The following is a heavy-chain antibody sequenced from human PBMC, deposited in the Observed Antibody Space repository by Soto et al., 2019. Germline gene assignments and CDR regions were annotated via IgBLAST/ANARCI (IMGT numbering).Heavy chain of an antibody. D-gene: IGHD2-15*01. CDR3: AARYCGGGSCYSNEDAVDV. CDR1: GFTFKKSI. V-gene: IGHV1-58*01. CDR2: IVVDSGKT. J-gene: IGHJ3*01. Sequence: GASVKVSCKASGFTFKKSIVQWVRQARGQRLEWIGWIVVDSGKTKYAQVLQERVAITRDLSTSTAHMELSSLRSEDTAVYYCAARYCGGGSCYSNEDAVDVWGQGTRVTV.